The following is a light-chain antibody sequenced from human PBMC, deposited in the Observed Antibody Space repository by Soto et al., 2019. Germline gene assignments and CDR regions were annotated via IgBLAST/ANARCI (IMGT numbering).Light chain of an antibody. CDR3: QHRNNWPWT. V-gene: IGKV3-11*01. J-gene: IGKJ1*01. CDR2: DAS. Sequence: EIVLTQSPAILSLSPGEGATLSCRASQSVGRYLVWYQQKPGQAPSLLIYDASNRATGVPARISGSGSGTDFTLTISSLESEDFAVYYCQHRNNWPWTLGQGTKVDI. CDR1: QSVGRY.